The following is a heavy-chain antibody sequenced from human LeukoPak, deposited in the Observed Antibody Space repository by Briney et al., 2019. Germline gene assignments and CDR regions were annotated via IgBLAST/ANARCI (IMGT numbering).Heavy chain of an antibody. J-gene: IGHJ4*02. CDR3: ARVANWGSESFDY. Sequence: PGGSLRLSCAASGFTFSNYGMHWVRQAPGKGLEWVAVISYDGNNKYYVDSLKGRFSISRDNSKNTLDLQMNSLRTEDTAVYYCARVANWGSESFDYWGQGTLVTVSS. CDR2: ISYDGNNK. CDR1: GFTFSNYG. D-gene: IGHD7-27*01. V-gene: IGHV3-30*03.